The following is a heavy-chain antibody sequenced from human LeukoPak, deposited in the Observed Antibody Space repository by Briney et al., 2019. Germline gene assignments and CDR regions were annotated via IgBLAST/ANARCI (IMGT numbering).Heavy chain of an antibody. D-gene: IGHD2-21*02. CDR3: ARVGDNNAFDV. CDR2: IDGNAYTP. Sequence: GGPLRLSCAASGFTFSAYSMHWVRQAPGKGLEFVSAIDGNAYTPFYADSVQGRCSISRDNSKSTLYLQLGSLRAEDTAVYFCARVGDNNAFDVWGQGTSVTVSS. V-gene: IGHV3-64*02. CDR1: GFTFSAYS. J-gene: IGHJ3*01.